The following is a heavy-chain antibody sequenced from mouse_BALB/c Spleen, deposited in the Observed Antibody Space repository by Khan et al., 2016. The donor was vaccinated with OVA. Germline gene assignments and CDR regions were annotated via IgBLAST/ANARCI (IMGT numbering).Heavy chain of an antibody. Sequence: EVELVESGGDLVKPGGSLKLSCAASGFTFSTYGLSWVRQTPDKRLEWVATVSTGGGYTYSPDSVKGRSTISRDKAKNTLYLQMSGLKSEDTAMFYCTRLAYYCDGEGFTYWGQGTLVTVSA. D-gene: IGHD1-1*01. V-gene: IGHV5-6*01. CDR1: GFTFSTYG. J-gene: IGHJ3*01. CDR2: VSTGGGYT. CDR3: TRLAYYCDGEGFTY.